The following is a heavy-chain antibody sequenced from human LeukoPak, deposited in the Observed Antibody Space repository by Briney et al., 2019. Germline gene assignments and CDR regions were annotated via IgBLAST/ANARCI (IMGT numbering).Heavy chain of an antibody. CDR1: GFPFSDYY. Sequence: GGSLRLSCAASGFPFSDYYMNWVRQAPGKGLEWLSVIHRGGNTYYADSVKGRFTISRDSSKNTVFLQMDSLRAEDTAVYYCARDPGYGLGVDYGDYWGQGTLVTVSS. V-gene: IGHV3-66*01. CDR3: ARDPGYGLGVDYGDY. D-gene: IGHD3-10*01. CDR2: IHRGGNT. J-gene: IGHJ4*02.